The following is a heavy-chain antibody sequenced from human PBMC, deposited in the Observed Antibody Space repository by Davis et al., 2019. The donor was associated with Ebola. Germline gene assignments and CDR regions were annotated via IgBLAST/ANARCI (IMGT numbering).Heavy chain of an antibody. J-gene: IGHJ4*02. CDR3: AKVFTVTTVLIDY. V-gene: IGHV3-23*01. CDR1: GFNFSSYA. D-gene: IGHD4-23*01. Sequence: GESLKISCAASGFNFSSYAMSWVRQAPGKGLEWVSAISGSGGSTYYADSVKGRFTISRDNSKNTLYLQMNSLRAEDTAVYYCAKVFTVTTVLIDYWGQGTLVTVSS. CDR2: ISGSGGST.